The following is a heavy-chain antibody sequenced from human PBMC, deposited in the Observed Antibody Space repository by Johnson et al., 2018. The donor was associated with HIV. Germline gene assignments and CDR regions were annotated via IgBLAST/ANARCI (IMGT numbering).Heavy chain of an antibody. J-gene: IGHJ3*02. V-gene: IGHV3-23*04. Sequence: VQLVESGGDVVQPGGSLRLSCAVSGFTFSDHAMSWVRQAPGKGLEWVSAISGSAGSTFYADSVKGRFTISRDNSWNTLYLQMNNLRAEDTAVYFCATIDAFDIWGQGTMVTVSS. CDR1: GFTFSDHA. CDR3: ATIDAFDI. CDR2: ISGSAGST.